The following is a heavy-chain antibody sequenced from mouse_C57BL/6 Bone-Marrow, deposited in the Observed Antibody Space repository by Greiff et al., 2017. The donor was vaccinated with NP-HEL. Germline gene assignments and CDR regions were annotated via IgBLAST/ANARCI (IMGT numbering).Heavy chain of an antibody. V-gene: IGHV7-3*01. Sequence: EVKLVESGGGLVQPGGSLSLSCAASGFTFTDYYMSWVRQPPGKALEWLGFIRNKANGYTTEYSASVKGRFTISRDNSQSILYLQMNALRAEDGATYYCARYSNYLDYWGQGTTLTVSS. J-gene: IGHJ2*01. CDR2: IRNKANGYTT. CDR1: GFTFTDYY. CDR3: ARYSNYLDY.